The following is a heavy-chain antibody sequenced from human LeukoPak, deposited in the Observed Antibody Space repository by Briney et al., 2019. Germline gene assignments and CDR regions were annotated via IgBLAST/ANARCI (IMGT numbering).Heavy chain of an antibody. Sequence: PSETLSLTCAVSGGSISSGGYSWSWIRQPPGKGLEWIGYIYHSGSTYYNPSLKSRVTISGDRSKNQFSLKLSSVTAADTAVYYCARGTAAAGFDWFDPWGQGTLVTVSS. J-gene: IGHJ5*02. CDR1: GGSISSGGYS. CDR2: IYHSGST. V-gene: IGHV4-30-2*01. D-gene: IGHD6-13*01. CDR3: ARGTAAAGFDWFDP.